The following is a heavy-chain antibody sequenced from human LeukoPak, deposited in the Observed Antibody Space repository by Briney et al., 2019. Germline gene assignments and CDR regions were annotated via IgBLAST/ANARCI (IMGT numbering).Heavy chain of an antibody. V-gene: IGHV4-30-2*01. D-gene: IGHD2-15*01. CDR1: GGSISSGGYS. Sequence: TLSLTCAVSGGSISSGGYSWSWIRQPPGKGLEWIGYIYHSGSTYYNPSLKSRVTISVDRSKNQFSLKLSSVTAADTAVYYCARAVVVAARAINWFDPWGQGTLVTVSS. CDR2: IYHSGST. J-gene: IGHJ5*02. CDR3: ARAVVVAARAINWFDP.